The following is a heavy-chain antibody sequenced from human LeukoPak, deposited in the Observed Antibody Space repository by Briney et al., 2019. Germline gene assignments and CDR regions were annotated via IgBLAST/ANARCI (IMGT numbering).Heavy chain of an antibody. V-gene: IGHV1-2*06. Sequence: ASVKVSCKASGYTFTGYYMHWVRQAPGQGLEWMGRINPNSGGTNYAQKFQGRVTMTRDTSISTAYMELSRLRSDDTAVYYCARSKREGRYYYDSSGYYIFDYWGQGTLVTVSS. J-gene: IGHJ4*02. CDR3: ARSKREGRYYYDSSGYYIFDY. CDR2: INPNSGGT. CDR1: GYTFTGYY. D-gene: IGHD3-22*01.